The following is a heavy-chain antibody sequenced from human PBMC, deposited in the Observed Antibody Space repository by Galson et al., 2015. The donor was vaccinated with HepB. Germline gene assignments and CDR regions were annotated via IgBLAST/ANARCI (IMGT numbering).Heavy chain of an antibody. D-gene: IGHD5-18*01. CDR1: GFTFSSYA. J-gene: IGHJ4*02. V-gene: IGHV3-30-3*01. Sequence: SLRLSCAASGFTFSSYAMHWVRQAPGKGLEWVAVISYDGSNKYYADSVKGRFTISRDNSKNTLYLQMNSLRAEDTAVYYRARGYSYGPYYFDYWGQGTLVTVSS. CDR3: ARGYSYGPYYFDY. CDR2: ISYDGSNK.